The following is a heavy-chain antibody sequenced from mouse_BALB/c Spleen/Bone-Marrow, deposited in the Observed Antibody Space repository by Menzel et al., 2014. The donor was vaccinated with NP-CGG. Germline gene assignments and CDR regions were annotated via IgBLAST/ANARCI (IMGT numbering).Heavy chain of an antibody. Sequence: VQLKESGGGLVKSGVPLKLSCTASGFSFSNYGMSWVRQTPEKRLEWVATISGDGRYTFYSDSVKGRFTISRDNAKNNLYLQLSSLRSEDTALYYCARHAYYDQTEVSFVYWGQGTLVTVSA. CDR1: GFSFSNYG. V-gene: IGHV5-9-2*01. D-gene: IGHD2-4*01. J-gene: IGHJ3*01. CDR2: ISGDGRYT. CDR3: ARHAYYDQTEVSFVY.